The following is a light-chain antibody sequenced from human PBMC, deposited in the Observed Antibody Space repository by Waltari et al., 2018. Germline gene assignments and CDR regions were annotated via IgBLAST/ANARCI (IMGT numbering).Light chain of an antibody. Sequence: DIQMTQSPSSLSASVGDRVTITCRASQYISSYLNLYRQKPGKAPNLLTYDASSLQSGVPSRFSGSGSGTHFTLTISGLQPEDFATYYCQHYSGFSSRTFGQGTKVDIK. CDR1: QYISSY. J-gene: IGKJ1*01. CDR2: DAS. CDR3: QHYSGFSSRT. V-gene: IGKV1-39*01.